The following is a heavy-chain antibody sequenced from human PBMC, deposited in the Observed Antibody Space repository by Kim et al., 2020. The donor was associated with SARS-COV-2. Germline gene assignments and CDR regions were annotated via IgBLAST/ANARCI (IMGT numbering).Heavy chain of an antibody. V-gene: IGHV4-39*01. Sequence: SETLSLTCTVSGGSISSRDYYWDWIRQPPGRGLEWIGSIYYSGSTYYNPSLNSRVTMSLDTTNNQISLKLNSVPAADTSVYYCATHPPEGYGGYDSYGMDVWRQGHTVTVPS. CDR1: GGSISSRDYY. D-gene: IGHD5-18*01. CDR3: ATHPPEGYGGYDSYGMDV. CDR2: IYYSGST. J-gene: IGHJ6*01.